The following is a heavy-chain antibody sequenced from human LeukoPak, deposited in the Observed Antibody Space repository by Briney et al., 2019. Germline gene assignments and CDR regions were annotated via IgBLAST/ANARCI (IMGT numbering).Heavy chain of an antibody. Sequence: PSETLSLTCSVSSGSITTSSYYWSWIRQPPGKGLEWIGEINHSGSTNYNPSLKSRVTMSVDTSKNQFSLKVNSMTAADTAVYYCARVDYGDYSKDFDYWGQGTLVTVSS. D-gene: IGHD4-17*01. CDR1: SGSITTSSYY. CDR3: ARVDYGDYSKDFDY. J-gene: IGHJ4*02. CDR2: INHSGST. V-gene: IGHV4-39*07.